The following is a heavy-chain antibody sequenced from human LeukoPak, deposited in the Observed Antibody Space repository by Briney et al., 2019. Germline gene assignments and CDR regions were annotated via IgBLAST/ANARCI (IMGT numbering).Heavy chain of an antibody. CDR3: ARDRVGAMDFDY. V-gene: IGHV4-4*07. Sequence: SETLSLTCSVSGGSISSYHWSWIRQPAGKGLEWIGRIYSSGSTNYNPSLKSRVTISGDKSKNQLSLKLSSVTAADTAVHYCARDRVGAMDFDYWGQGTLVTVSS. CDR1: GGSISSYH. D-gene: IGHD1-26*01. J-gene: IGHJ4*02. CDR2: IYSSGST.